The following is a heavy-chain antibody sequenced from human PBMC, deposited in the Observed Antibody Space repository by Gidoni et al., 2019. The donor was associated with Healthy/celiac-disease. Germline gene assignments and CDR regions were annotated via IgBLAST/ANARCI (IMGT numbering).Heavy chain of an antibody. Sequence: QVQLVESGGGVVQPGRSLRLSCAASGFTFSSYAMHWVRQAPGKGLEGVAVISYDGSNKYYADSVKGRFTISRDNSKNTLYLQMNSRRAEDTAVYYCARDGSNAFDYWGQGTLVTVSS. CDR2: ISYDGSNK. CDR3: ARDGSNAFDY. CDR1: GFTFSSYA. V-gene: IGHV3-30-3*01. D-gene: IGHD2-8*01. J-gene: IGHJ4*02.